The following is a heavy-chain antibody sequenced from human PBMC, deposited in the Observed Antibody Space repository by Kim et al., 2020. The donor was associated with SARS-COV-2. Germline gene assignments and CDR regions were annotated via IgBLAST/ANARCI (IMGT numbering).Heavy chain of an antibody. V-gene: IGHV4-31*03. Sequence: SETLSLTCTVSGGSISSGGYYWSWIRQHPGKGLEWIGYIYYSGSTYYNPSLKSRVTISVDTSKNQFSLKLSSVTAADTAVYYCARSPSIFGVVISYGMDVWGQGTTVTVSS. D-gene: IGHD3-3*01. J-gene: IGHJ6*02. CDR2: IYYSGST. CDR1: GGSISSGGYY. CDR3: ARSPSIFGVVISYGMDV.